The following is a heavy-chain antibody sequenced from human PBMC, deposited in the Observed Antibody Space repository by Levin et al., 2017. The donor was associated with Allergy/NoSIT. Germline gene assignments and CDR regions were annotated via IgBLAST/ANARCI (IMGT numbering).Heavy chain of an antibody. CDR1: GFTFSSYA. J-gene: IGHJ4*02. CDR3: AKGGLGDTRLAVAGTPFDY. D-gene: IGHD6-19*01. V-gene: IGHV3-23*01. CDR2: ISGSGGST. Sequence: GGSLRLSCAASGFTFSSYAMSWVRQAPGKGLEWVSAISGSGGSTYYADSVKGRFTISRDNSKNTLYLQMNSLRAEDTAVYYCAKGGLGDTRLAVAGTPFDYWGQGTLVTVSS.